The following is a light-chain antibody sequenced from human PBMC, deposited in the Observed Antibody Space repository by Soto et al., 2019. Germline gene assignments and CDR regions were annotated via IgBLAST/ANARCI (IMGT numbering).Light chain of an antibody. CDR2: GNS. CDR3: QSYDSSLSGSEV. V-gene: IGLV1-40*01. J-gene: IGLJ2*01. CDR1: SSNIGAGYD. Sequence: QSVLTQPTSVSGAPGQRVTISCTGSSSNIGAGYDVHWYQQLPGTAPKLLIYGNSNRPSGVPDRFSGSKSGTSASLAITGLQAEDEADYYCQSYDSSLSGSEVFGGGTQLTVL.